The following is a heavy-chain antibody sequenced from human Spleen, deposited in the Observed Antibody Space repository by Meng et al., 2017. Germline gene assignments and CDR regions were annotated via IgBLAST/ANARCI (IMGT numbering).Heavy chain of an antibody. J-gene: IGHJ4*02. D-gene: IGHD5-18*01. CDR1: GYTFTSYA. CDR3: AIKRSPHGGYGFRD. CDR2: INPNSGGT. V-gene: IGHV1-2*02. Sequence: ASVKVSCKASGYTFTSYAMHWVRQAPGQRLEWMGWINPNSGGTNYAQKFQGRVTMTRDTSISTAYMELSRLRSDDTAVYYCAIKRSPHGGYGFRDWGQGTLVTVSS.